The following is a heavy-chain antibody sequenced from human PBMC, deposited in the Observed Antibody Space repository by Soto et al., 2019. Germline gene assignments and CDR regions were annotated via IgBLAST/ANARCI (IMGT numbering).Heavy chain of an antibody. J-gene: IGHJ6*02. Sequence: QTLSLTCAISGDSVSSNSAAWNWIRQSPSRGLEWLGRTYYRSKWFNDYAVSVKSRITINPDTSKNQFSLQLNSVTPEDTAVYYCARGYSSGWSFYYGMDVWGQGTTVTVAS. CDR2: TYYRSKWFN. D-gene: IGHD6-19*01. CDR3: ARGYSSGWSFYYGMDV. CDR1: GDSVSSNSAA. V-gene: IGHV6-1*01.